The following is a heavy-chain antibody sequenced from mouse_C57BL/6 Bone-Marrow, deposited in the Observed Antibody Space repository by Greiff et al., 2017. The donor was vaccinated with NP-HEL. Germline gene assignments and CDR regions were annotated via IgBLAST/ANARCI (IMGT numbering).Heavy chain of an antibody. CDR3: ARRGYGNGSDY. J-gene: IGHJ2*01. D-gene: IGHD2-1*01. V-gene: IGHV1-42*01. Sequence: EVQLQQSGPELVKPGASVKISCKASGYSFTGYYMNWVKQSPEKSLEWIGEINPSTGGTTYNQKFKAKATLTVDQSSSTAYMQLKSLTSEDSAVYYCARRGYGNGSDYWGQGTTLTVSS. CDR2: INPSTGGT. CDR1: GYSFTGYY.